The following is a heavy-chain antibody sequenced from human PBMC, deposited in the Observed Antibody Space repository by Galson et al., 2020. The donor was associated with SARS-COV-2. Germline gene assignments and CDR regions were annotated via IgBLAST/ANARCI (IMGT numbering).Heavy chain of an antibody. CDR3: AKVISITMIVVVSDYYYGLDV. CDR1: GFTFSSYG. Sequence: GGSLRLSCAASGFTFSSYGMHWVRQAPGKGLEWVAVISYDGSNKYYADSVKGRFTISRDNSKNTLYLQMNSLRAEDTAVYYCAKVISITMIVVVSDYYYGLDVWGQGTTVTVSS. V-gene: IGHV3-30*18. J-gene: IGHJ6*02. CDR2: ISYDGSNK. D-gene: IGHD3-22*01.